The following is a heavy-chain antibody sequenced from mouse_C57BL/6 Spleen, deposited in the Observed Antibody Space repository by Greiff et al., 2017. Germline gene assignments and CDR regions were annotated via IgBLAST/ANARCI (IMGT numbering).Heavy chain of an antibody. V-gene: IGHV3-6*01. CDR1: GYSITSGDY. Sequence: EVKLVESGPGLVKPSQSLSLTCSVTGYSITSGDYWNWLRPFPGNKLEWMGYISYDGSNYYTPSLKNRISITRDTSKNPFFLKLNSVTTEDTATYYGARDRGYGSSSDYWGQGTTLTVSS. D-gene: IGHD1-1*01. CDR2: ISYDGSN. J-gene: IGHJ2*01. CDR3: ARDRGYGSSSDY.